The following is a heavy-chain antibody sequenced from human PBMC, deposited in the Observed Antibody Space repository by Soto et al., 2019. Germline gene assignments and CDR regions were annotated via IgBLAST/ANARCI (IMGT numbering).Heavy chain of an antibody. CDR3: APIGWRYYYDSSGRMYYFDS. D-gene: IGHD3-22*01. CDR2: IYWDDDK. Sequence: QITLKESGPTLVKPTQTLTLTCTFSGFSLSTSGVGVGWIRQPPGKALEWLALIYWDDDKRYSPSLKSRLNITKDTSKNQVVLTMTNMDPVDTATYYCAPIGWRYYYDSSGRMYYFDSWGQGTLVTVSS. CDR1: GFSLSTSGVG. V-gene: IGHV2-5*02. J-gene: IGHJ4*02.